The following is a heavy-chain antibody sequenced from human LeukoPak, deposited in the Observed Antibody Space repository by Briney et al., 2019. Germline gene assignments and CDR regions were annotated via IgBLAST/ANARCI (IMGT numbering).Heavy chain of an antibody. CDR2: IHHSGST. J-gene: IGHJ4*02. Sequence: SETLSLTCSVSGGSISSSNCYWGWIRQSPGKGLEWIGSIHHSGSTHYNPSLKSRVTIPRHTSNNQFSLRLNSVTAADTGVYFCAVTINYDFWSGYAFDYWGRGTLVTVSS. D-gene: IGHD3-3*01. CDR1: GGSISSSNCY. V-gene: IGHV4-39*07. CDR3: AVTINYDFWSGYAFDY.